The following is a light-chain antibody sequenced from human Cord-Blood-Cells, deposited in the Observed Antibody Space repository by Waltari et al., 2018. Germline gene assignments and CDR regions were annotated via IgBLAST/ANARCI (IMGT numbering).Light chain of an antibody. J-gene: IGLJ3*02. Sequence: QSALPQPAPVSGSPGQSITISCTGTSSAVGSYNLVSQYQPHPGKAPKLKIYKGSKRPSGVSKRFSGSKSGNTASLTISGLQAEDEADYYCCSYAGSSTWVFGGGTKLTVL. CDR2: KGS. V-gene: IGLV2-23*01. CDR3: CSYAGSSTWV. CDR1: SSAVGSYNL.